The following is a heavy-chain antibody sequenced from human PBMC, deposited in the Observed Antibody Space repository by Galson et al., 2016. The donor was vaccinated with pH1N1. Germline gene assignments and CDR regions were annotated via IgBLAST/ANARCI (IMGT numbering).Heavy chain of an antibody. CDR1: GGTFSSYT. Sequence: SVKVSCKASGGTFSSYTINWVRQAPGQGLEWMGRILPILGIANYAQKFQGRVTITADKSTSTAYMEVISLGSDDTAVYYCARSAAAVGNAFDMWGQGTKVTVSS. CDR2: ILPILGIA. V-gene: IGHV1-69*02. D-gene: IGHD6-13*01. CDR3: ARSAAAVGNAFDM. J-gene: IGHJ3*02.